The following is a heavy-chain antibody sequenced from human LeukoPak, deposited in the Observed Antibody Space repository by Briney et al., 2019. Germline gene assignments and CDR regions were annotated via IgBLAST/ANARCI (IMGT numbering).Heavy chain of an antibody. Sequence: SETLSLTCTVSGGSISSSSYYWGWIRQPPGKGLEWIGSIYYSGSTYYNPSLKSRVTISVDKSKTQFSLKLSSVTAADTAVYYCARDLRLSPYSGGWPLDYWGQGTLVTVSS. V-gene: IGHV4-39*07. J-gene: IGHJ4*02. CDR2: IYYSGST. CDR3: ARDLRLSPYSGGWPLDY. CDR1: GGSISSSSYY. D-gene: IGHD6-19*01.